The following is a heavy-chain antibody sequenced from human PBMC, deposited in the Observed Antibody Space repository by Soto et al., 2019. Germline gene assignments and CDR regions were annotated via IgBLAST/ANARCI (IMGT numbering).Heavy chain of an antibody. D-gene: IGHD3-22*01. CDR2: ISAYNGNT. CDR1: GYTFTSYG. V-gene: IGHV1-18*01. CDR3: ARDSSIVVVSNWFDP. Sequence: ASVKVSCKASGYTFTSYGISWVRQAPGQGLERVGWISAYNGNTNYAQKHKGRVTMTTDTSTSTAYMELRSMRSDDTAVYYCARDSSIVVVSNWFDPWGQGTLVTVSS. J-gene: IGHJ5*02.